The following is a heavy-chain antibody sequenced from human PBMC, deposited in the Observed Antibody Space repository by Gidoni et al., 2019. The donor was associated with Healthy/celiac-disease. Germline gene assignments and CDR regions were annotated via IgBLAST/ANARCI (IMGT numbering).Heavy chain of an antibody. V-gene: IGHV1-69*01. D-gene: IGHD2-21*02. Sequence: QVQLVQPGAEVKKPGSSVKVSCKASGGTFSSYAISWVRQAPGQGLEWMGGIIPIFGTANYAQKFQGRVTITADESTSTAYMELSSLRSEDTVVYYCAGRWGLAYCGGNCYSPIDYWGQGTLVTVSS. J-gene: IGHJ4*02. CDR2: IIPIFGTA. CDR3: AGRWGLAYCGGNCYSPIDY. CDR1: GGTFSSYA.